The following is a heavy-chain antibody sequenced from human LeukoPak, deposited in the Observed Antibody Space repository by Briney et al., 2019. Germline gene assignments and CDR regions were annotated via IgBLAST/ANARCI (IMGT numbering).Heavy chain of an antibody. Sequence: ASVKVSCKASGYTFTSYAMHWVRQAPGQRLEWMGWINAGNGNTKYSQKFQGRVTMTRNTSISTAYMELSSLRSEDTAVYYCASRYYYGSGSYYLYYYYGMDVWGQGTTVTVSS. J-gene: IGHJ6*02. D-gene: IGHD3-10*01. CDR2: INAGNGNT. V-gene: IGHV1-3*01. CDR1: GYTFTSYA. CDR3: ASRYYYGSGSYYLYYYYGMDV.